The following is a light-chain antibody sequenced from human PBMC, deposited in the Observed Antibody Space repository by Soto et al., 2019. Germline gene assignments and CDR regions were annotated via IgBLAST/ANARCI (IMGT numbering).Light chain of an antibody. J-gene: IGKJ1*01. Sequence: EIVLTQSPGTLSLSPGERATLSCRASQSVSANLAWYQQKPGQGPRLLIYGASTRATGIPARFSGSGSGTEFTLTISSLQSEDFALYYRQQYNNWPTFGQGTKVDIK. V-gene: IGKV3-15*01. CDR1: QSVSAN. CDR2: GAS. CDR3: QQYNNWPT.